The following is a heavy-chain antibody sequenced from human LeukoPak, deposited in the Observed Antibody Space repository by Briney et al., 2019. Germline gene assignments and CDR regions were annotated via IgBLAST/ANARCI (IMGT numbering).Heavy chain of an antibody. CDR1: GGSISSYY. CDR3: ARGLYDFWSGYYRYFDY. J-gene: IGHJ4*02. D-gene: IGHD3-3*01. Sequence: SETLSLTCTVSGGSISSYYWSWIRQPPGKGLEWIGYIYYSGSTNYNPSLKSRVTISVDTSKNQFSLKLSSVTAADTAVYYCARGLYDFWSGYYRYFDYWGQGTLVTVSS. CDR2: IYYSGST. V-gene: IGHV4-59*12.